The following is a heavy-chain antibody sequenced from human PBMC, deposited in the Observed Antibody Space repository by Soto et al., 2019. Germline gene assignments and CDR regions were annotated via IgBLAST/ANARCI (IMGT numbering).Heavy chain of an antibody. V-gene: IGHV4-59*08. CDR3: ARVDYYYDSSAFDI. J-gene: IGHJ3*02. CDR2: IYYSGST. D-gene: IGHD3-22*01. Sequence: PSDTLSLPWTVSGGSPSRYYWSWIRQPPGKGLEWIGYIYYSGSTYYNPSLKSRVTISVDTSKNQFSLKLSSVTAADTAVYYCARVDYYYDSSAFDIWGQGTMVTVSS. CDR1: GGSPSRYY.